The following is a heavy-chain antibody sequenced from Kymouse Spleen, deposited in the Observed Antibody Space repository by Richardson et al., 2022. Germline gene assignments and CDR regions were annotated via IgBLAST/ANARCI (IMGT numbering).Heavy chain of an antibody. CDR1: GGSVSSGSYY. CDR2: IYYSGST. CDR3: AREYWNYVLYYYYGMDV. V-gene: IGHV4-61*01. D-gene: IGHD1-7*01. Sequence: QVQLQESGPGLVKPSETLSLTCTVSGGSVSSGSYYWSWIRQPPGKGLEWIGYIYYSGSTNYNPSLKSRVTISVDTSKNQFSLKLSSVTAADTAVYYCAREYWNYVLYYYYGMDVWGQGTTVTVSS. J-gene: IGHJ6*02.